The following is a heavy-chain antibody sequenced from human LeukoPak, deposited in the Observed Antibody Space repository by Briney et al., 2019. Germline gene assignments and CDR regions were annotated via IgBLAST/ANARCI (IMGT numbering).Heavy chain of an antibody. Sequence: GSLRLSCAASGLVFTNAWMTWVRQAPGKGLEWVGRIKSKIDGGTTDYAAPVKGRFSISRDDSKNTMYLQMNSLKTEDTAVYYCTTAGAGAADWFFDLWGRGTLVTISS. CDR2: IKSKIDGGTT. CDR3: TTAGAGAADWFFDL. CDR1: GLVFTNAW. D-gene: IGHD1-1*01. V-gene: IGHV3-15*01. J-gene: IGHJ2*01.